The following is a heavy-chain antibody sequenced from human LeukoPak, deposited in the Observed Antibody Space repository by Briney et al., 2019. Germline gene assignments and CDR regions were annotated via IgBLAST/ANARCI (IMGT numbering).Heavy chain of an antibody. Sequence: PSETPSLTCTVSGGSISSGGYYWSWIRQHPGKGLEWIGYIYYSGSTYYNPSLKSRVTISVDTSKNQFSLKLSSVAAADTAVYYCARCFYDFWSANWFDPWGQGTLVTVSS. CDR3: ARCFYDFWSANWFDP. CDR2: IYYSGST. V-gene: IGHV4-31*03. CDR1: GGSISSGGYY. J-gene: IGHJ5*02. D-gene: IGHD3-3*01.